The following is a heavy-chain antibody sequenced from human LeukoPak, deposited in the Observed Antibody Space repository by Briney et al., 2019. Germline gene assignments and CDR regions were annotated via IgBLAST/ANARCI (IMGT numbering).Heavy chain of an antibody. Sequence: DSVKVSCKASGDTFTTYGITWVRQAPGQGLEWMGWISGYNGNTEYTQKFQGRVAMTRDTSTSTASMELRSLRSDDTAVYYCARGLSCSGNTCYAAHFDSWGQGTLVTVSS. J-gene: IGHJ4*02. CDR2: ISGYNGNT. D-gene: IGHD2-15*01. CDR1: GDTFTTYG. V-gene: IGHV1-18*01. CDR3: ARGLSCSGNTCYAAHFDS.